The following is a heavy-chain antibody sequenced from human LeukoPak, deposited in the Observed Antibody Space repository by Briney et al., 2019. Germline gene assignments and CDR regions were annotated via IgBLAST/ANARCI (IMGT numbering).Heavy chain of an antibody. CDR3: ATIAPGNLFDS. J-gene: IGHJ4*02. CDR1: GSTLTEFS. V-gene: IGHV1-24*01. Sequence: ASVKVSCKVSGSTLTEFSIHWVRQAPGKGLEWMGGFVPEDDETIYAQSFQGRVTMTEDTSTDTAYMELSSLRSEDTAMYYCATIAPGNLFDSWGQGTLVTVSS. D-gene: IGHD1-14*01. CDR2: FVPEDDET.